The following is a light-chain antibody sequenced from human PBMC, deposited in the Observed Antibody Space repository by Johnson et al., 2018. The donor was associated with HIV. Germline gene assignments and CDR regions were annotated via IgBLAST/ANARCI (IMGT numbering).Light chain of an antibody. Sequence: QSVLTQPPSVSAAPGQKVTISCSGSSSNIGNNYVSWYQQLPGTAPKLLIYDNNKRPSGIPDRFSGSKSGTSATLCLTGLQTGDEADYYCGTWDTSLSAFYVFGTGTKVTVL. CDR2: DNN. V-gene: IGLV1-51*01. CDR3: GTWDTSLSAFYV. CDR1: SSNIGNNY. J-gene: IGLJ1*01.